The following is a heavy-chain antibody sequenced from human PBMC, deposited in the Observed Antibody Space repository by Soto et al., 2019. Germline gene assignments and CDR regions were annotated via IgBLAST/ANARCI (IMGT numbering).Heavy chain of an antibody. CDR2: INPASGHT. V-gene: IGHV1-3*01. CDR3: GRSVVGATGEILYNAMDV. J-gene: IGHJ6*02. Sequence: ASVTVSCKVSGYTLTTYALHWVRQAPGQRPEWMGWINPASGHTKYSKKFQDRVTITRDTSASTGYMELSSLRSEDTAVYYCGRSVVGATGEILYNAMDVWGQGTTVTVSS. CDR1: GYTLTTYA. D-gene: IGHD1-26*01.